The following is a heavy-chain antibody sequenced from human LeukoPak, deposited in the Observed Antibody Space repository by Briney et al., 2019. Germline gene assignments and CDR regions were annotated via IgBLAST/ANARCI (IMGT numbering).Heavy chain of an antibody. CDR1: GGSISSSSYY. CDR2: INHSGST. CDR3: ARVITVAGPPDY. Sequence: SETLSLTCTVSGGSISSSSYYWSWIRQPPGKGLEWIGEINHSGSTNYNPSLKSRVTISVDTSKNQFSLKLSSVTAADTAVYYCARVITVAGPPDYWGQGTLVTVSS. D-gene: IGHD6-19*01. V-gene: IGHV4-39*01. J-gene: IGHJ4*02.